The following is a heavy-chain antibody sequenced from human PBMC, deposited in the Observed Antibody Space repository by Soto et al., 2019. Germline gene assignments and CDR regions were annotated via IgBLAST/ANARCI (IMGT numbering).Heavy chain of an antibody. Sequence: QVQLVESGGGVVQPGRSLRLSCAASGFTFSSYAMHWVRQAPGKGLEWVAVISYDGSNKYYADSVKGRFTISRDNSKNTLYLQMNSLRAEDTAVYYCARVGFGTTVTTTDYWGQGTLVTVSS. CDR1: GFTFSSYA. V-gene: IGHV3-30-3*01. J-gene: IGHJ4*02. CDR2: ISYDGSNK. D-gene: IGHD4-17*01. CDR3: ARVGFGTTVTTTDY.